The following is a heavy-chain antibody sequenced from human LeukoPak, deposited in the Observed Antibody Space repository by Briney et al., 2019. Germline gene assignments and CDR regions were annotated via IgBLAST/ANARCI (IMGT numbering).Heavy chain of an antibody. CDR2: ISGSGGST. V-gene: IGHV3-23*01. CDR3: AKEPLRSPEGEGLNHFDY. CDR1: GFTFSSYA. Sequence: GGSLRLSCAASGFTFSSYAMSWVRQAPGKGLEWVSAISGSGGSTYYADSVKGRFTISRDNSKNTLYLQMNSLRAGDTAVYYCAKEPLRSPEGEGLNHFDYWGQGTLVTVSS. D-gene: IGHD3-3*01. J-gene: IGHJ4*02.